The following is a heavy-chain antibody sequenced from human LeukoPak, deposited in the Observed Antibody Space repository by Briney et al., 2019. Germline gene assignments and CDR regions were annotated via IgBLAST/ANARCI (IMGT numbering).Heavy chain of an antibody. CDR2: ICCSGGST. V-gene: IGHV3-23*01. CDR3: AKDSSGTVTTLLASPFDY. Sequence: GGSLRLFCAASGFTFCSYAMSCVPDSPGKGLEWLSAICCSGGSTYYAGYVKCRFSISRDNSKTTLYLQMTRLRAEDTAVYYCAKDSSGTVTTLLASPFDYWGQGTLVTVSS. CDR1: GFTFCSYA. J-gene: IGHJ4*02. D-gene: IGHD4-17*01.